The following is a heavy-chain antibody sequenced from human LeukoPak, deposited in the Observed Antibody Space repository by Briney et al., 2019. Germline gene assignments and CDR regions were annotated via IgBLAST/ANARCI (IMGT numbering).Heavy chain of an antibody. D-gene: IGHD7-27*01. CDR1: SGSITSSY. CDR2: ISYNGGP. CDR3: ARDQLGFDH. J-gene: IGHJ4*02. Sequence: SETLSLTCTVSSGSITSSYWTWIRQPPGKGLEWIGYISYNGGPTYNPSLKSRVTISLDRSMNQFSLKLTSVTAADTAVYYCARDQLGFDHWGQGALVTVSS. V-gene: IGHV4-59*01.